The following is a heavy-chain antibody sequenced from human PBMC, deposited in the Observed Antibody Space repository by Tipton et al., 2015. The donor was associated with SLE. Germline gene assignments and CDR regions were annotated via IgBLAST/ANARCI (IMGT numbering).Heavy chain of an antibody. CDR1: GFGVGSNF. CDR3: AKSLFGGNF. Sequence: GSLRLSCAASGFGVGSNFMTWVRQVPGKGLECVSIIYSGGLTFYADSVQGRFIISRDNSKNTLYVQMNSLRAEDTAVYYCAKSLFGGNFWGQGTLVTVTS. CDR2: IYSGGLT. V-gene: IGHV3-53*01. J-gene: IGHJ4*02. D-gene: IGHD2-15*01.